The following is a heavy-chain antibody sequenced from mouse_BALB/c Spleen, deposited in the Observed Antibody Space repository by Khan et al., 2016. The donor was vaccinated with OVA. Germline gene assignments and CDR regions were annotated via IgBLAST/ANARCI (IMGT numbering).Heavy chain of an antibody. CDR2: ISSGGSYT. CDR1: GFTFSNYG. Sequence: EVELVESGGGLVKPGGSLKFSCAASGFTFSNYGMSWVRQTPEKRLEWVATISSGGSYTYYPDSVKGRFTISRDNANNTLYLKMSSLMSEDTAMYYCARTPGYYGSNYFEYWGKGNTLTVSS. V-gene: IGHV5-9-3*01. J-gene: IGHJ2*01. D-gene: IGHD1-1*01. CDR3: ARTPGYYGSNYFEY.